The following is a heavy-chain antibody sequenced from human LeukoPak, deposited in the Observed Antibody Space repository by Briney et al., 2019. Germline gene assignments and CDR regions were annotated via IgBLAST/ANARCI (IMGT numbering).Heavy chain of an antibody. Sequence: QAGGSLRLSCAASGFTFSSHAMGWVRQAPGKGLEWVSSITGSGGSTYYGDSVKGRFTIARDNFRNILYLQMNSLRAEDTAVYYCAKDGGGDLGWLPPMDVWGQGTTVTVSS. CDR1: GFTFSSHA. CDR3: AKDGGGDLGWLPPMDV. V-gene: IGHV3-23*01. D-gene: IGHD3-3*01. CDR2: ITGSGGST. J-gene: IGHJ6*02.